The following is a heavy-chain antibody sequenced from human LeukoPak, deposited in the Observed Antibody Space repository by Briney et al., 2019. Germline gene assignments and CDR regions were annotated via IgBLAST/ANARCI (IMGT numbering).Heavy chain of an antibody. Sequence: GGSLRLSCAASGFTFSSYAMHWVRQAPGKGLEWVAVISYDGSNKYYADSVKGRFTISRDNSKNTLYLQMNSLRAEDTAVYYCARVLNDYGDYGPFDYWGQGTLVTVSS. CDR3: ARVLNDYGDYGPFDY. CDR2: ISYDGSNK. V-gene: IGHV3-30*04. D-gene: IGHD4-17*01. CDR1: GFTFSSYA. J-gene: IGHJ4*02.